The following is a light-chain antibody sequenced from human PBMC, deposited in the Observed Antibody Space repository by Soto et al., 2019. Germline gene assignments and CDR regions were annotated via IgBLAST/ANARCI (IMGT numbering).Light chain of an antibody. CDR1: QSIRSW. V-gene: IGKV1-5*03. CDR2: KTS. Sequence: DIQLTQSPSTLSASVGDRVTITCRASQSIRSWLAWYQQKPGKAPKFLIYKTSDLESGVPSRFSGSGSGTEFPLTISSLQPDDFATYYCQYYNNYCWTFGQGTKVEIK. J-gene: IGKJ1*01. CDR3: QYYNNYCWT.